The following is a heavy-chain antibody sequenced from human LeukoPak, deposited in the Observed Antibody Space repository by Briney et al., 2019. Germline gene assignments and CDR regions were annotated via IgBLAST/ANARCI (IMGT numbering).Heavy chain of an antibody. CDR3: ARYDSSGFYQYYFEY. J-gene: IGHJ4*02. Sequence: ASVKVSCKAFGYTFTSNYMHWVRQAPGQGPEWMGVISPSGGSTTYAQKFQGRVTLTRDMSTSTDYLELSSLRSEDTAVYYCARYDSSGFYQYYFEYWGQGILVTVSS. D-gene: IGHD3-22*01. CDR2: ISPSGGST. CDR1: GYTFTSNY. V-gene: IGHV1-46*01.